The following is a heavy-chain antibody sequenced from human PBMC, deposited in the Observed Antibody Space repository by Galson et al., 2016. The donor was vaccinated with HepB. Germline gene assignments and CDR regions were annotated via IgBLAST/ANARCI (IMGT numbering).Heavy chain of an antibody. CDR1: GFTFDDYA. V-gene: IGHV3-43*01. CDR3: GKDWGSLWESSGKGMDV. CDR2: ISWDGRST. J-gene: IGHJ6*02. Sequence: LRLSCAASGFTFDDYAMHWVRQAPGKGLEWVSLISWDGRSTYSADSAKGRFTISRDNSKNSLYLQMNSLRTEDTALYYCGKDWGSLWESSGKGMDVWGQGTTVTVSS. D-gene: IGHD3-10*01.